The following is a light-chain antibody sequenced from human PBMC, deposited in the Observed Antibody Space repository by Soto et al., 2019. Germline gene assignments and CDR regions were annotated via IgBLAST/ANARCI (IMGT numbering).Light chain of an antibody. Sequence: QSALTQPPSASGSPGQSVTISCTGTSSDVGGYNYVSWYQQHPDKAPKLMIYEVSKRPSGVPDRFSGSKSGNTASLTVSGLQAEDEADYYCSSYAGSTPLLFGNGTKLTVL. V-gene: IGLV2-8*01. CDR2: EVS. J-gene: IGLJ1*01. CDR3: SSYAGSTPLL. CDR1: SSDVGGYNY.